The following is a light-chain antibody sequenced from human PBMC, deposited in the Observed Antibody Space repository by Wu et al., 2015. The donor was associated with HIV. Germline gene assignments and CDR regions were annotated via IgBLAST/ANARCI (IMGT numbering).Light chain of an antibody. V-gene: IGKV1-13*02. Sequence: AIQLTQSPSSLSASVGDRVTITCRASQGISSALAWYQQKPGKAPKLLIYDASSLESGVPSRFSGSGSGTDFTLTITGLQPDDSATYFCQQFTTYSSYTFGQGTKVEIK. CDR3: QQFTTYSSYT. CDR2: DAS. CDR1: QGISSA. J-gene: IGKJ2*01.